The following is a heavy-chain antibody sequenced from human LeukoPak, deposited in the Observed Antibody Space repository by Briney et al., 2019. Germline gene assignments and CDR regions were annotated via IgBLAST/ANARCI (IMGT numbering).Heavy chain of an antibody. CDR3: ARHDPKSYYYDSSGPFDY. D-gene: IGHD3-22*01. Sequence: SETLSLTCAVYGGSFSGYYWSWIRQPPGKGLEWIGEINYSGSTNYNPSLKSRVTISVDTSKNQFSLKLSSVTAADTAVYYCARHDPKSYYYDSSGPFDYWGQGTLVTVSS. V-gene: IGHV4-34*01. CDR1: GGSFSGYY. J-gene: IGHJ4*02. CDR2: INYSGST.